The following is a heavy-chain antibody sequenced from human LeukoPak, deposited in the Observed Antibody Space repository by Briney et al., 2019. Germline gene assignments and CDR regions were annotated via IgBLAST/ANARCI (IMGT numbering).Heavy chain of an antibody. Sequence: GGSLRLFCAASGFTFSSYWMSWVRQAPGKGLEWVANIKQDGSEKYYVDSVKGRFTISKDNAKNPLYLQMNSLRAEDTAVYYCARYCSGGSCYDYWGQGTLVTVSS. CDR2: IKQDGSEK. CDR3: ARYCSGGSCYDY. V-gene: IGHV3-7*01. J-gene: IGHJ4*02. CDR1: GFTFSSYW. D-gene: IGHD2-15*01.